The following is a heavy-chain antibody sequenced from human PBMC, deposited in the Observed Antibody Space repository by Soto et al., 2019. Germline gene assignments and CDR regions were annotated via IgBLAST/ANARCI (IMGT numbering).Heavy chain of an antibody. CDR1: GYNFTGYY. CDR2: INPNSGGT. D-gene: IGHD2-2*01. Sequence: ASVEVSCKASGYNFTGYYMHWVRQAPGQGPEWMGWINPNSGGTNYAQKFQGRVTMTRDTSISTAYMELSRLRSDDTAVYYCARVILDIVVVPAAMDPWGQGTLVTVSS. V-gene: IGHV1-2*02. CDR3: ARVILDIVVVPAAMDP. J-gene: IGHJ5*02.